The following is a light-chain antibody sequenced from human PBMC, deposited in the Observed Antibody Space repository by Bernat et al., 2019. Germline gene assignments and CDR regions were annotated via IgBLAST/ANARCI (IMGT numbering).Light chain of an antibody. J-gene: IGKJ4*01. V-gene: IGKV1-39*01. Sequence: DIQMTQSPSSLSASVGDRVTITCRASQSISSYLNWYQQKPGKAPKLLIYAASSLQSGVPSRFSGSGSGTDFTLTISSLQPEDFATYYCQQSYSTLGTFGGGTKVELK. CDR3: QQSYSTLGT. CDR2: AAS. CDR1: QSISSY.